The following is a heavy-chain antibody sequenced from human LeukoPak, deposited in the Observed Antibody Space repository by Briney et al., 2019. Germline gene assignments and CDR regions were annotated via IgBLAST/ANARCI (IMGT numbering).Heavy chain of an antibody. V-gene: IGHV1-69*05. CDR1: GGTFSSYA. J-gene: IGHJ4*02. Sequence: GASVEVSCKASGGTFSSYAISWVRQAPGQGLEWMGGIIPIFGTANYAQKFQGRVTITTDESTSTAYMELSSLRSEDTAVYYCARGGIAARPFYYYFDYWGQGTLVNVSS. D-gene: IGHD6-6*01. CDR3: ARGGIAARPFYYYFDY. CDR2: IIPIFGTA.